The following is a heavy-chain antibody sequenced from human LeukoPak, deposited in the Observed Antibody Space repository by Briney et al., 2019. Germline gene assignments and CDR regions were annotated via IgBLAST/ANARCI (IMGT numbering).Heavy chain of an antibody. V-gene: IGHV3-30*02. CDR3: AKDYCGGDCYSLHHFDY. Sequence: GGSLRLSCAASGFTFSSYGMHWVRQAPGKGLEWAAFIRYDGSNKYYADSVKGRFTISRDNSKNTLYLQMNSLRAEDTAVYYCAKDYCGGDCYSLHHFDYWGQGTLVTVSS. CDR1: GFTFSSYG. D-gene: IGHD2-21*01. CDR2: IRYDGSNK. J-gene: IGHJ4*02.